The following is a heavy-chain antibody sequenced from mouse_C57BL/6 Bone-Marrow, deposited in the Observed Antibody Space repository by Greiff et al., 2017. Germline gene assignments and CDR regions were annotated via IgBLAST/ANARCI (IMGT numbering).Heavy chain of an antibody. Sequence: QVTLKVSGPGILQPSQTLSLTCSFSGFSLSTFGMGVGWIRQPSGKGLEWLAHIWWDDDKYYNPALKSRLTTSKNTAKNQVFLKFATVDTADTATYYCARIVECSNYYLWFAYWGQGTLVTVSA. J-gene: IGHJ3*01. CDR2: IWWDDDK. CDR1: GFSLSTFGMG. D-gene: IGHD2-5*01. V-gene: IGHV8-8*01. CDR3: ARIVECSNYYLWFAY.